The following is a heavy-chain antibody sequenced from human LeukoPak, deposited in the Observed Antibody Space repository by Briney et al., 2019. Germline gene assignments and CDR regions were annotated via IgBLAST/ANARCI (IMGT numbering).Heavy chain of an antibody. CDR3: ARDPGDTRRYNRDWRAFDV. Sequence: GGSLRLSCAASGFSFSQYWMTWVRQSPGKGLQWVANINQNGREQQYADSVKGRFIISRDNTDNLLYLQLHNLRGEDTGVYFCARDPGDTRRYNRDWRAFDVRGQGTVVTISS. D-gene: IGHD3-16*02. CDR2: INQNGREQ. J-gene: IGHJ3*01. CDR1: GFSFSQYW. V-gene: IGHV3-7*01.